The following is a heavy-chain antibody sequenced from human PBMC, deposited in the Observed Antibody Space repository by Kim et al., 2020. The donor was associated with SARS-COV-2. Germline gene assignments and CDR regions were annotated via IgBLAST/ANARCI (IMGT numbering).Heavy chain of an antibody. CDR1: GGTFSSYA. V-gene: IGHV1-69*13. CDR3: ARGVLGYCTNGVCPTFDY. D-gene: IGHD2-8*01. Sequence: SVKVSCKASGGTFSSYAISWVRQAPGQGLEWMGGIIPIFGTANYAQKFQGRVTITVDESTSTAYMELSSLRSEDTAVYYCARGVLGYCTNGVCPTFDYWGQGTLVTVSS. CDR2: IIPIFGTA. J-gene: IGHJ4*02.